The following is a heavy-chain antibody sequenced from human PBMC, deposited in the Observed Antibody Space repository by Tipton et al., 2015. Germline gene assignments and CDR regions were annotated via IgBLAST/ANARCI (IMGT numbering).Heavy chain of an antibody. CDR2: ISTEGTT. Sequence: SLRLSCAASGFSVRSNDMNWVRQAPGQGLEWVSFISTEGTTIYADPVKGRFTISRDTSKNTLYLQMHNLSVEDTALYYCAKDTGSGWYLSILDYWGQGTLVTVSS. J-gene: IGHJ4*02. D-gene: IGHD6-19*01. V-gene: IGHV3-53*01. CDR3: AKDTGSGWYLSILDY. CDR1: GFSVRSND.